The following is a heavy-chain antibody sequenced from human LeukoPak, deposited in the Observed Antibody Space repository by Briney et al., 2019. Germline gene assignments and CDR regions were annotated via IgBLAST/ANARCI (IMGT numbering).Heavy chain of an antibody. J-gene: IGHJ5*02. Sequence: GESLKISCKGSGYSFTSYWIGWVRQMPGKGLEWMGIIYPGDSDTRYSPSFQGQVTISADKSISTAYLQWSSLKASDTAMYYCASLKSVGYSSSGWFDPWGQGALVTVSS. CDR2: IYPGDSDT. CDR1: GYSFTSYW. V-gene: IGHV5-51*01. D-gene: IGHD6-13*01. CDR3: ASLKSVGYSSSGWFDP.